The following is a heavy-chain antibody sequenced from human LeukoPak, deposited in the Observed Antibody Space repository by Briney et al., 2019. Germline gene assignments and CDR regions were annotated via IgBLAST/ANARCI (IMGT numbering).Heavy chain of an antibody. Sequence: SETLSLTCTVSGGSISSSSYYWVWIRQPPGKGLEWFGSIYYSGSTYYNPSLKSRVTISVDTSKNQFSLKLSSVTAADTAVYYCARVQRSDAYYYDSSGQYYFDYWGQGTLVTVSS. J-gene: IGHJ4*02. CDR3: ARVQRSDAYYYDSSGQYYFDY. CDR2: IYYSGST. CDR1: GGSISSSSYY. D-gene: IGHD3-22*01. V-gene: IGHV4-39*07.